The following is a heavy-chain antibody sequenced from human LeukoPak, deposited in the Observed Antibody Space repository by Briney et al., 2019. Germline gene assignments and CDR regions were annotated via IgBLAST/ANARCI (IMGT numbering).Heavy chain of an antibody. CDR2: ISSSGSTI. J-gene: IGHJ4*02. CDR3: AKDSEIVVVPATYFDY. Sequence: GGSLRLSCAASGFTFSDYYMSWIRQAPGKGLEWVSYISSSGSTIYYADSVMGRFTISRDNSKNTLYLQMNSLRAEDTAVYYCAKDSEIVVVPATYFDYWGQGTLVTVSS. CDR1: GFTFSDYY. V-gene: IGHV3-11*01. D-gene: IGHD2-2*01.